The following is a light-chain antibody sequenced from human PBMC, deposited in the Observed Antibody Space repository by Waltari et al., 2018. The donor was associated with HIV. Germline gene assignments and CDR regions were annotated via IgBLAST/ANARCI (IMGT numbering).Light chain of an antibody. V-gene: IGLV8-61*01. CDR2: STN. CDR1: SGSVSPSYY. Sequence: QTVVTQEPSFSVSPGGTVTLTCGLSSGSVSPSYYPSWYQQTPGQAPRTLIHSTNTRSSGVPDRFSGSILGNKAALTITGAQEDDESDYYCVLYMGTGIWVFGGGTKLTVL. CDR3: VLYMGTGIWV. J-gene: IGLJ3*02.